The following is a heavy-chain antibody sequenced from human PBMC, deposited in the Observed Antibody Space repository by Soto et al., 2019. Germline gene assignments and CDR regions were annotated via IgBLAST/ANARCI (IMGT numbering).Heavy chain of an antibody. CDR1: GFTFSSYA. Sequence: SLRLSCAASGFTFSSYAMSWVRQAPGKGLEWVSAISGSGGSTYYADSVKGRFTISRDNSKNTLYLQMNSLRAEDTAVYYCAKNYGDYGRPSWFDPWGQGTLVTVSS. CDR2: ISGSGGST. CDR3: AKNYGDYGRPSWFDP. V-gene: IGHV3-23*01. J-gene: IGHJ5*02. D-gene: IGHD4-17*01.